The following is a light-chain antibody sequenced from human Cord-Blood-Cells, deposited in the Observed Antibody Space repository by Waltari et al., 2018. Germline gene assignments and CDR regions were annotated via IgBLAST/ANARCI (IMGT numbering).Light chain of an antibody. Sequence: QSALTQPASVSGSPGQSITISCTGTSSDVGGYNYVSWYHQHPGKAPKLRIYDVSNRPSGVSNRFSGSKAGNTASLTISGLQAEDEADYYCSSYTSSSTVVFGGGTKLTVL. J-gene: IGLJ2*01. CDR3: SSYTSSSTVV. CDR2: DVS. V-gene: IGLV2-14*01. CDR1: SSDVGGYNY.